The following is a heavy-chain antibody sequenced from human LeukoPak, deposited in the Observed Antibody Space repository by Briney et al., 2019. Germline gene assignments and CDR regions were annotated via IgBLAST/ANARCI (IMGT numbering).Heavy chain of an antibody. D-gene: IGHD6-13*01. CDR1: GGTFSSYA. CDR3: ARGRIAAAGRDYYYYGMDV. V-gene: IGHV1-69*13. CDR2: IIPIFGTA. Sequence: GASVKVSCKASGGTFSSYASSWVRQAPGQGLEWMGGIIPIFGTANYAQKFQARVTITADESTSTAYMELSRLRSEYTAVYYCARGRIAAAGRDYYYYGMDVWGQGTTVTVS. J-gene: IGHJ6*02.